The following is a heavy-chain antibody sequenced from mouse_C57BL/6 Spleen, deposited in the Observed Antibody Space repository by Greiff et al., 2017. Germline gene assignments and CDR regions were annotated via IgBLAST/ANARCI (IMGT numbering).Heavy chain of an antibody. J-gene: IGHJ4*01. CDR2: IYPGSGNT. Sequence: VQVVESGAELVRPGASVKLSCKASGYTFTDYYINWVKQRPGQGLEWIARIYPGSGNTYYNEKFKGKATLTAEKSSSTAYMQLSSLTSEDSAVYFCARFDYDYGGYYAMDYWGQGTSVTVSS. CDR1: GYTFTDYY. CDR3: ARFDYDYGGYYAMDY. V-gene: IGHV1-76*01. D-gene: IGHD2-4*01.